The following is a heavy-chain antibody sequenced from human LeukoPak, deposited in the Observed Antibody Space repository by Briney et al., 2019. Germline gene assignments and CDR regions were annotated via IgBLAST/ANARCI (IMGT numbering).Heavy chain of an antibody. Sequence: ASVKLSCKASGYTFTSYDINWVRQATGQGLEWMGGMNPNSGNTGYAQKFQGRVTMTRNTSISTAYMGLSSLRSEDTAVYYCARAYRGYGSGSYYLYYFDYWGQGTLVTVSS. CDR1: GYTFTSYD. J-gene: IGHJ4*02. D-gene: IGHD3-10*01. CDR2: MNPNSGNT. V-gene: IGHV1-8*01. CDR3: ARAYRGYGSGSYYLYYFDY.